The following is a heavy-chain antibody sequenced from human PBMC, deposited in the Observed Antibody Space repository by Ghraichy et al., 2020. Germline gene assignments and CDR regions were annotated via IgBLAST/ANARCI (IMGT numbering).Heavy chain of an antibody. CDR2: ISSSRTI. D-gene: IGHD4-23*01. Sequence: GESLNISCAASGFSFSNYIMNWVRQAPGKGLEWVSHISSSRTISYADSVKGRFTVSRDNAKNSLFLQMNSLRDEDTAVYYCARASRVVRFYYYDALDVWGQGTTVTVSS. J-gene: IGHJ6*02. CDR1: GFSFSNYI. V-gene: IGHV3-48*02. CDR3: ARASRVVRFYYYDALDV.